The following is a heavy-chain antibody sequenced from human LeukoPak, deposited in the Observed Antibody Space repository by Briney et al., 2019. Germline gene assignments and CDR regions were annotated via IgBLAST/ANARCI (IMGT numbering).Heavy chain of an antibody. CDR3: ARGGDRPPHYYMDV. V-gene: IGHV3-7*01. CDR2: INEDGSKK. Sequence: GGSLRLSCAASGFTLSSYWMSWVRQAPGMGLGWVANINEDGSKKFYVDSVKGRFTISRDNAKNSLYLQMNSLRAEDTAVYYCARGGDRPPHYYMDVWGKGTTVTVSS. J-gene: IGHJ6*03. CDR1: GFTLSSYW. D-gene: IGHD3-22*01.